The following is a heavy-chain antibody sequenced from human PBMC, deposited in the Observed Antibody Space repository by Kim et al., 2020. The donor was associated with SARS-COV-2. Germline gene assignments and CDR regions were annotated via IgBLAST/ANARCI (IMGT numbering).Heavy chain of an antibody. V-gene: IGHV4-34*01. J-gene: IGHJ5*02. CDR3: ARGRYYYDFWSGSRWFDP. D-gene: IGHD3-3*01. Sequence: SETLSLTCAVYGGSFSGYYWSWIRQPPGKGLEWIGEINHSGSTNYNPSLKSRVTISVDTSKNQFSLKLSSVTAADTAVYYCARGRYYYDFWSGSRWFDPWGQGTLVTVSS. CDR1: GGSFSGYY. CDR2: INHSGST.